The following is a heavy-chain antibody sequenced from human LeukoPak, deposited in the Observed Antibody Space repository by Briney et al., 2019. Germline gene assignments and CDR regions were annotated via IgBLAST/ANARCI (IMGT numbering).Heavy chain of an antibody. CDR1: GDSISSYY. Sequence: SETLSLTCTVSGDSISSYYWSWIRQPAGKGLEWIGRIYTSGSTNYNPSLKSRVTISVDTSKNQFSLKLSSVTAADTAVYYCARAVLDSSGYYYEYYFDYWGQGTLVTVSS. CDR2: IYTSGST. CDR3: ARAVLDSSGYYYEYYFDY. D-gene: IGHD3-22*01. J-gene: IGHJ4*02. V-gene: IGHV4-4*07.